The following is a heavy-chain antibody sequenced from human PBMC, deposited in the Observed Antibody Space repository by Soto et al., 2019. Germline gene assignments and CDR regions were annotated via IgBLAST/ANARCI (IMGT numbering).Heavy chain of an antibody. Sequence: QVLLQESGPGLVTPLETLSLTCTVSGGSVYTSFYYWGWIRQPPGKGLEWIGTIYYSGRTYYNPSLKSRVTISVDTSKNQFSLTLASVTAADTAIYYCARQTAASGTINWFDPWGQGTLVTVSS. CDR1: GGSVYTSFYY. CDR2: IYYSGRT. CDR3: ARQTAASGTINWFDP. D-gene: IGHD6-13*01. V-gene: IGHV4-39*01. J-gene: IGHJ5*02.